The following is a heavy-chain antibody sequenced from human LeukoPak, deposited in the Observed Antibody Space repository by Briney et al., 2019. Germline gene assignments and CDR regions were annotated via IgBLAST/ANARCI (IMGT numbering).Heavy chain of an antibody. D-gene: IGHD2-21*02. V-gene: IGHV3-7*01. CDR1: GFTFSSYW. CDR2: IKQDGSEK. CDR3: ARMHKDVVVTADDAFDI. Sequence: PGGSLRLSCAASGFTFSSYWMSWVRQAPGKGLEWVANIKQDGSEKYYVDSVKGRFTISRDNAKNSLYLQMNSLRAEDTAVYYCARMHKDVVVTADDAFDIWGQGTMVTVSS. J-gene: IGHJ3*02.